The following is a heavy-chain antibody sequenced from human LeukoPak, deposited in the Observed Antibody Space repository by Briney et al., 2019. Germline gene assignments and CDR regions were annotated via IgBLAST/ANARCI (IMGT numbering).Heavy chain of an antibody. CDR3: ARTGDGDY. Sequence: QPGGSLRLSCAASRFTFSSYSMNWVRQAPGKGLEWISYISSSSRTIYYADSVKGRFTISRDNAKNSLYLQMNSLRAEDTAVYYCARTGDGDYWGQGTLVTVSS. D-gene: IGHD5-24*01. V-gene: IGHV3-48*04. J-gene: IGHJ4*02. CDR1: RFTFSSYS. CDR2: ISSSSRTI.